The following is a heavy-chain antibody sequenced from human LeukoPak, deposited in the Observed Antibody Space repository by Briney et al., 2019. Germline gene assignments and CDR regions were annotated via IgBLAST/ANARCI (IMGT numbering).Heavy chain of an antibody. J-gene: IGHJ6*02. CDR3: ASGLARNYGSGSYYYYYGMDV. V-gene: IGHV1-8*01. Sequence: ASVKVSCKASGYTFTSYDINWVRQATGQGLEWMGCMNPNSGNTGYGQKFQGRVTMTRNTSISTAYMELSSLRSEDTAVYYFASGLARNYGSGSYYYYYGMDVWGQGTTVTVSS. D-gene: IGHD3-10*01. CDR1: GYTFTSYD. CDR2: MNPNSGNT.